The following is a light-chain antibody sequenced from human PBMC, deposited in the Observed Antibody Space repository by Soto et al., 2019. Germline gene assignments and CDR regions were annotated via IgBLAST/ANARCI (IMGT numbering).Light chain of an antibody. Sequence: QSVLTQPASVSGSPGQSITISCTGTSSDVGSYNLVSWYQQHPGKAPKPMIYEGSKRPSGVSNRFSGSKSGNTASLTISGLQAEDEADYYCSSYAGSNNYVFGTGTKVTVL. V-gene: IGLV2-23*01. CDR1: SSDVGSYNL. CDR2: EGS. CDR3: SSYAGSNNYV. J-gene: IGLJ1*01.